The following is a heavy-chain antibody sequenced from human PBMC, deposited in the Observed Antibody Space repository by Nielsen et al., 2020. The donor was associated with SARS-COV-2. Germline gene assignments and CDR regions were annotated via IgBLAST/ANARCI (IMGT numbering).Heavy chain of an antibody. CDR3: ARSGYSINYYSFHAFDI. J-gene: IGHJ3*02. V-gene: IGHV4-31*03. CDR2: ISSSGTP. D-gene: IGHD5-12*01. Sequence: SETLSLTCTVSGGSISSGGYYWSWLRQHPGKGLAWLRYISSSGTPYYNPSLKSRLTISVDTSKNQFSLKLSSVTAADTAVYYCARSGYSINYYSFHAFDIWGQGTMVTVSS. CDR1: GGSISSGGYY.